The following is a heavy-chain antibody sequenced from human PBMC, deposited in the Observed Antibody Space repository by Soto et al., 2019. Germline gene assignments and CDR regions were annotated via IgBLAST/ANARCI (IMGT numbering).Heavy chain of an antibody. V-gene: IGHV3-53*01. CDR1: GFTVSSNY. D-gene: IGHD5-18*01. CDR2: IYSGGRT. J-gene: IGHJ4*02. CDR3: ARTQLWFYFDY. Sequence: EVQLVESGGGLIQPGGSLRLSCAASGFTVSSNYMSWVRQAPGKGLEWVSVIYSGGRTYYADSVKGRFTISRDKSKNTLYLQMNSLRAEDTAVYYCARTQLWFYFDYWGQGTLVTVSS.